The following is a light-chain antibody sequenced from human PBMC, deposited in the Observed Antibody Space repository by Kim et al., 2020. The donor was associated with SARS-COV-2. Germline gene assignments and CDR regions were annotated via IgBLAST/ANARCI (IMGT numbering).Light chain of an antibody. CDR1: QSLMDSHGYNS. CDR3: MQALQTPYS. V-gene: IGKV2-28*01. Sequence: EPASISCRPSQSLMDSHGYNSLDWYLQKPGQSPQLLIYLGSNRASGVPDRFSGSGSGTDFTLKISRVEAEDVGVYYCMQALQTPYSFGQGTKLEI. CDR2: LGS. J-gene: IGKJ2*03.